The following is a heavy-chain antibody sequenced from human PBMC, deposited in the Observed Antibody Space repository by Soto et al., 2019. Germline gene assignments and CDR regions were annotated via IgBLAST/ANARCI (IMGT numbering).Heavy chain of an antibody. CDR3: AKEGGLSGSYYISSSYYFDY. J-gene: IGHJ4*02. CDR1: GFTFSSYG. CDR2: ISYDGSNT. V-gene: IGHV3-30*18. D-gene: IGHD1-26*01. Sequence: GGSLRLSCVASGFTFSSYGMHWVRQAPGKGLERVAIISYDGSNTYYAVSVKGRFTISRDNSKNTLYLQMNSLRAEDTSVYYCAKEGGLSGSYYISSSYYFDYWGQGTLVTVSS.